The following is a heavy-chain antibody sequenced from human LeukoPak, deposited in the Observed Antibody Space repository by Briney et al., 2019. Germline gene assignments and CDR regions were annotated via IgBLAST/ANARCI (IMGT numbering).Heavy chain of an antibody. CDR1: GGSISSYY. D-gene: IGHD1-26*01. V-gene: IGHV4-59*08. CDR3: ARQWWEPRDWFDP. J-gene: IGHJ5*02. Sequence: SETLSLTCTVSGGSISSYYWGWIRQPPGKGLEWIGYIYYSGSTNYNPSLKSRVTISVDTSKNQFSLKLSSVTAADTAVYYCARQWWEPRDWFDPWGQGTLVTVSS. CDR2: IYYSGST.